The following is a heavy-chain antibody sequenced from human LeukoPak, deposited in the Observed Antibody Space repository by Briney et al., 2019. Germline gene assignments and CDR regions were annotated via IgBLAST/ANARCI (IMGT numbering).Heavy chain of an antibody. CDR1: GVTFTRTW. J-gene: IGHJ4*02. Sequence: GGSLRLSCAASGVTFTRTWMQWVRQAPGKGLVWISRINTDGSSTSYADSVKGRFTVSRDNAKNTLYMEMNSLRAEDTAVYYCASGWLGAWGQGTVVTVSS. CDR3: ASGWLGA. D-gene: IGHD3-10*01. CDR2: INTDGSST. V-gene: IGHV3-74*01.